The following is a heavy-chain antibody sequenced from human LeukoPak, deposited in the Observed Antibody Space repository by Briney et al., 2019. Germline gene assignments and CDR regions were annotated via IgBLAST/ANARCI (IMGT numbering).Heavy chain of an antibody. CDR2: IYYSGST. Sequence: KPSETLSLTCTVSGGSISSSSYYWGWIRQPPGKGLEWIRSIYYSGSTYYNPSLKSRVTMSVDTSKNQFSLKLSSVTAADTAVYYCAHYYDSRGVGAFDIWGQGTMVTVSS. CDR1: GGSISSSSYY. V-gene: IGHV4-39*07. D-gene: IGHD3-22*01. CDR3: AHYYDSRGVGAFDI. J-gene: IGHJ3*02.